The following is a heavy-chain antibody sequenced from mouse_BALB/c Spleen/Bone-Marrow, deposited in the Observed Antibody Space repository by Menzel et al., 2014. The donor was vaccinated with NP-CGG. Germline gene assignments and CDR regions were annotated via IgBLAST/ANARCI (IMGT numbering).Heavy chain of an antibody. CDR1: GFDFSKKW. CDR3: ARLGYYGFCAY. Sequence: EVQLQQSGGGLVQPGGSLKLSCAASGFDFSKKWMSWVRQAPGKGLEWIGEINPESSTINYTPSLKDKFIISRDNAKNTLYLQMNKVRSEDTALYYCARLGYYGFCAYWGQGTIVTVSS. J-gene: IGHJ2*01. CDR2: INPESSTI. D-gene: IGHD2-3*01. V-gene: IGHV4-1*02.